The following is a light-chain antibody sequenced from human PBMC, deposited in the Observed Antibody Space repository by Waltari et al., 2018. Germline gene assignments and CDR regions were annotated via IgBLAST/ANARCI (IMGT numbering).Light chain of an antibody. J-gene: IGLJ7*01. V-gene: IGLV1-51*02. CDR3: GTWDSSLSGAV. Sequence: QSVLTQPPSVSAAPGQRVTISCSGGHSTIGHNYVSWYRQFPGTAPERLIYEDGERPSGVPGRFSGSKSGTSATLDITGLQAGDEADYYCGTWDSSLSGAVFGGGTHLTVL. CDR1: HSTIGHNY. CDR2: EDG.